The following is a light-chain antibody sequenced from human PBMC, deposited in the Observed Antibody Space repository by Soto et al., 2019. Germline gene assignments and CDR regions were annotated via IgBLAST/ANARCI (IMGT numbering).Light chain of an antibody. CDR2: DAS. CDR1: QSVSSY. J-gene: IGKJ2*01. Sequence: EIVLTQSPATLSLSPGERATLSCRASQSVSSYLAWYQQKPGQAPRLLLYDASNRATGIPARFSGSGSGTDCALAISSLEPEDFAVYYCQERGNWPPYTFGQGTKLEI. V-gene: IGKV3-11*01. CDR3: QERGNWPPYT.